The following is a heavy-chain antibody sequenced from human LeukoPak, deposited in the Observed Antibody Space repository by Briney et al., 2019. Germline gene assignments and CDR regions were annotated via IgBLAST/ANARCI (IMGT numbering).Heavy chain of an antibody. J-gene: IGHJ5*02. CDR1: GGSISSSNW. D-gene: IGHD3-9*01. CDR2: IYHSGST. Sequence: SGTLSLTCAVSGGSISSSNWWSWVRQPPGKGLEWIGEIYHSGSTNYNPSLKSRVTILEDKSKNQFSLKLSSVTAADTAVYYCARDSRRYFESNWFDPWGQGTLVTVSS. V-gene: IGHV4-4*02. CDR3: ARDSRRYFESNWFDP.